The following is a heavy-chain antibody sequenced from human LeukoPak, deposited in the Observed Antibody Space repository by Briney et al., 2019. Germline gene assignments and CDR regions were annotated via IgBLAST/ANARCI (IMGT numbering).Heavy chain of an antibody. J-gene: IGHJ5*02. CDR2: INHSGST. CDR1: GGSFSGYY. CDR3: ARGGGYNWFDP. V-gene: IGHV4-34*01. Sequence: PSETLSLTCAVYGGSFSGYYWSWIRQPPGKGLEWIGEINHSGSTNYNPSLKSRVTISVDTSKNQFSLKLSSVTAADTAVYYCARGGGYNWFDPWGQGTLDTVSS.